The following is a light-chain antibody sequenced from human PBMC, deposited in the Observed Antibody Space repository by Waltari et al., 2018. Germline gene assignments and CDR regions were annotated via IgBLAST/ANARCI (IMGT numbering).Light chain of an antibody. CDR3: QALGTGAWV. CDR2: QDT. J-gene: IGLJ3*02. V-gene: IGLV3-1*01. Sequence: YQQKPGQSPLLVIYQDTNRPSGIPERFSGSKSGNAATLTISGTQAMDEADYYCQALGTGAWVFGGGTKLTVL.